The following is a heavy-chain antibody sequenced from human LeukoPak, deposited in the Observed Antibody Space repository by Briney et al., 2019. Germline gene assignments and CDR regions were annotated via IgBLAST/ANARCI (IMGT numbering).Heavy chain of an antibody. D-gene: IGHD6-13*01. CDR1: GYSFTSYW. CDR2: IFPGDSDT. J-gene: IGHJ5*02. CDR3: ARRTLTAAGTDCFDP. Sequence: GESLKISCRGSGYSFTSYWIGWVRQMPGKGLEGMGIIFPGDSDTRYSPSFQGQVTISADKSISNAYLQWSSLKSSDTAMYYCARRTLTAAGTDCFDPWGQGTLVTVSS. V-gene: IGHV5-51*01.